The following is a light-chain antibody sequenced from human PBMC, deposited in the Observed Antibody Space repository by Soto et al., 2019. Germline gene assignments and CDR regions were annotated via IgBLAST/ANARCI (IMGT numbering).Light chain of an antibody. CDR2: EVT. Sequence: QSVLTQPPSASGSPGQSVTLSCSGISSDIRDSNYVSWYQQHPGKAPKLVISEVTKRPSGVPDRFSGSRSGTTAFLTISGLQIEDEADYYCGSKAGSDKHVVFGGGTKLTVL. CDR1: SSDIRDSNY. V-gene: IGLV2-8*01. CDR3: GSKAGSDKHVV. J-gene: IGLJ2*01.